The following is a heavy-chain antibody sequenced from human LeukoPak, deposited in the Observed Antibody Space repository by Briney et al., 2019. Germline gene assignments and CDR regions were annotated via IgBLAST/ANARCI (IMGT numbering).Heavy chain of an antibody. CDR1: GYTLTELS. D-gene: IGHD6-13*01. CDR3: ATASWREGHGGAFDI. Sequence: ASVKVSCKVSGYTLTELSMHWVRQAPGKGLEWMGGFDPEDGETIYAQKFQGRVTMTEDTSTDTAYMELSSLRSEDAAVYYCATASWREGHGGAFDIWGQGTMVTVSS. CDR2: FDPEDGET. J-gene: IGHJ3*02. V-gene: IGHV1-24*01.